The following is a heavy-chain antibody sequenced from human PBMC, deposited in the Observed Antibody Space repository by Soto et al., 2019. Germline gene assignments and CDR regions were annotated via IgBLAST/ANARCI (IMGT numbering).Heavy chain of an antibody. D-gene: IGHD3-10*01. V-gene: IGHV1-8*01. CDR2: MNPNSGNT. Sequence: QVQLVQSGAEVKKPGASVKVSCKASGYAFTRYDINWVRQATGQGLEWMGWMNPNSGNTGYAQKFHGRVTMTRDSSISTAYMEVSSLRFEDTAVYYCARAVNADAFDIWGQGTMVTVSS. CDR3: ARAVNADAFDI. CDR1: GYAFTRYD. J-gene: IGHJ3*02.